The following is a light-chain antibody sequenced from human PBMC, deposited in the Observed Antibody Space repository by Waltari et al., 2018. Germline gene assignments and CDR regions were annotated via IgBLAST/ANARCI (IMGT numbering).Light chain of an antibody. J-gene: IGKJ4*01. V-gene: IGKV3-11*01. CDR3: QQRSNWPLT. Sequence: EIVLTQSPATLSLSPGERATLSCRASQSVSSYLAWYQQKPGQAPRLLIYDASNRATGIPARFSGSGSGTDFTLIISSLGPEDFAVYYCQQRSNWPLTFGGGTKVEIK. CDR1: QSVSSY. CDR2: DAS.